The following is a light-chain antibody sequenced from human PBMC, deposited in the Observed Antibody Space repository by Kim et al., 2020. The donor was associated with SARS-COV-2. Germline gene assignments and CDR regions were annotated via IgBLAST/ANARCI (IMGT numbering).Light chain of an antibody. Sequence: SYELTQPPSVSVSPGQTASITCSGDKLGDKYACWYQQKPGQSPVLVIYQDSKRPSGIPERFSGSNSGNTATLTISGTQAMDEADYYCQAWDSSICVVFGG. J-gene: IGLJ2*01. CDR3: QAWDSSICVV. CDR1: KLGDKY. CDR2: QDS. V-gene: IGLV3-1*01.